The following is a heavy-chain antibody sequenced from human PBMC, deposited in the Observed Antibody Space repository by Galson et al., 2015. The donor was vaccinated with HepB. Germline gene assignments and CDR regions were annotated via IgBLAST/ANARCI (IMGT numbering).Heavy chain of an antibody. CDR2: INHSGST. D-gene: IGHD2-8*02. V-gene: IGHV4-34*01. CDR1: GGSFSGYY. CDR3: ASLLGPHDY. J-gene: IGHJ4*02. Sequence: LTCAVYGGSFSGYYWSWIRQPPGKGLEWIGEINHSGSTNYNPSLKSRVTISVDTSKNQFSLKLSSVTAADTAVYYCASLLGPHDYWGQGTLVTVSS.